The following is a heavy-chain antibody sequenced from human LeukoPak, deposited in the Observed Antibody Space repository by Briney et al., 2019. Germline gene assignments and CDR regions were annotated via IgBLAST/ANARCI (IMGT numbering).Heavy chain of an antibody. CDR3: AKDILFWVGATKGAFDI. Sequence: GGSLRLSCGASGFTLDDYAMHGVRQARGGGVEWVSGISWSSGSIGYAGSVNGRFTISRDNAKNSLYLQMNSLRAEDTALYYCAKDILFWVGATKGAFDIWGQGTMVTVSS. CDR2: ISWSSGSI. D-gene: IGHD1-26*01. CDR1: GFTLDDYA. V-gene: IGHV3-9*01. J-gene: IGHJ3*02.